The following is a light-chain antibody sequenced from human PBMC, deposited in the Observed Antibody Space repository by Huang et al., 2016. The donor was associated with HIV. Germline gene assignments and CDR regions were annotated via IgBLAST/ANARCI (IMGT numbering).Light chain of an antibody. V-gene: IGKV3-11*01. CDR1: QSIGTY. J-gene: IGKJ4*01. Sequence: EIVLTQSPVPLSLSPGDRATRSCRASQSIGTYLAWYRQRSGQAHRILIYDVSNRAAGVPARFSASGSETDFTRTLASLDPGDFAIYHCQQRSKWPLTFGGGTKV. CDR3: QQRSKWPLT. CDR2: DVS.